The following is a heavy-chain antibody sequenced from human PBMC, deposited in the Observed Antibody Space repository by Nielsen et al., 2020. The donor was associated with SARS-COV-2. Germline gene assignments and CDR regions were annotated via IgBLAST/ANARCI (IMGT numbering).Heavy chain of an antibody. D-gene: IGHD6-25*01. CDR2: ISGYNGDT. CDR1: GYTFTNYG. J-gene: IGHJ3*01. V-gene: IGHV1-18*04. CDR3: ARDRETSMSAGALDV. Sequence: ASVKVSCKASGYTFTNYGISWVRQAPGQGLEWMGWISGYNGDTNYAQKFQGRVTMTTDTSTSTAYMELRSLRSDDTAVYYCARDRETSMSAGALDVWGQGTLVSVTS.